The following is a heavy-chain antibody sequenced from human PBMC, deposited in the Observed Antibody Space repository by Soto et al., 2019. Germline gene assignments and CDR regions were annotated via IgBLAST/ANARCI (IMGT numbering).Heavy chain of an antibody. CDR1: GFTFRDYY. D-gene: IGHD2-15*01. J-gene: IGHJ3*02. V-gene: IGHV3-11*01. CDR2: ISSSGSGI. CDR3: ARAYSDAFDI. Sequence: VQLVESGGGLVQPGGSLRLSCAASGFTFRDYYMTWIRQAPGKGLEWAAYISSSGSGIYYPDSVKGRFTISRDNAKNSLYLQMSSLRAEDTAVYFCARAYSDAFDIWGQGTMVTVSS.